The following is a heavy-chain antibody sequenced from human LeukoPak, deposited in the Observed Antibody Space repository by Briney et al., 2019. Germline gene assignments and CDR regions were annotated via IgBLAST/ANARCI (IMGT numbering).Heavy chain of an antibody. CDR2: INPDSGVT. V-gene: IGHV1-2*02. J-gene: IGHJ3*02. Sequence: ASVKVSCKASGYTFTSYYMHWVRQAPGQGLEWMGWINPDSGVTNYPQRFQGRVTMTRDTSSSTAYMELIRLRSDDTAVYYCARDGTFDIWGQGTMVTVSS. D-gene: IGHD2-15*01. CDR3: ARDGTFDI. CDR1: GYTFTSYY.